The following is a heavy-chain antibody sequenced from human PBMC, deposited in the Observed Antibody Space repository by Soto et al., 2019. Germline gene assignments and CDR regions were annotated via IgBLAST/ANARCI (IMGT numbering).Heavy chain of an antibody. D-gene: IGHD6-19*01. V-gene: IGHV1-2*02. CDR1: GYTFTGYY. Sequence: GPSVKVSCKASGYTFTGYYMHWVRQAPGQGLEWMGWINPNSGGTNYAQKFQGRVTMTRDTSISTAYMELSRLRSDDTAVYYCARQRQWLGGVYFDYWGQGTLVTVSS. J-gene: IGHJ4*02. CDR2: INPNSGGT. CDR3: ARQRQWLGGVYFDY.